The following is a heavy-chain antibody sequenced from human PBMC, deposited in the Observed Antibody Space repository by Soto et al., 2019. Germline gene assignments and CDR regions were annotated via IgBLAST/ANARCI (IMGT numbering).Heavy chain of an antibody. V-gene: IGHV4-61*01. CDR1: VGSVSSGSYY. CDR2: IYHSGST. D-gene: IGHD4-4*01. Sequence: SETLSLTCTVSVGSVSSGSYYWNWIRQPPGKGLEWIGSIYHSGSTDYNPSLKSRVTISVDTSKNQFSLKLGSVTAADTAVYYCATVSLQLTTMDYWGQGALVTVSS. J-gene: IGHJ4*02. CDR3: ATVSLQLTTMDY.